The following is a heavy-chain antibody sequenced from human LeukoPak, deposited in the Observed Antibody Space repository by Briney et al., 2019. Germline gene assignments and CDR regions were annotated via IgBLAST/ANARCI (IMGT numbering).Heavy chain of an antibody. J-gene: IGHJ5*02. CDR1: GGSISSSKW. CDR3: ASGSGWFDP. V-gene: IGHV4-4*02. Sequence: SETLSLTCAVSGGSISSSKWWTWVRQPPGKGLEWIGEIYHSGSTNYNPSLKSRVTISVDTSKNQFSLKLSSVTAADTAVYYCASGSGWFDPWGQGTLVTVSS. CDR2: IYHSGST. D-gene: IGHD3-10*01.